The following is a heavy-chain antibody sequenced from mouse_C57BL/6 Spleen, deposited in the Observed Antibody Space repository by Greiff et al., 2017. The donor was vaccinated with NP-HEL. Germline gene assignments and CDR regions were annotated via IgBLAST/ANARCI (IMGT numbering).Heavy chain of an antibody. CDR2: IDPSDSYT. D-gene: IGHD1-1*01. V-gene: IGHV1-69*01. J-gene: IGHJ3*01. CDR3: ARSQTTVVAREFAY. CDR1: GYTFTSYW. Sequence: VQLQQPGAELVMPGASVKLSCKASGYTFTSYWMHWVKQRPGQGLEWIGEIDPSDSYTNYNQKFKGKSTLTVDKSSSTAYMQLSSLTSEDSAVYYCARSQTTVVAREFAYWGQGTLVTVSA.